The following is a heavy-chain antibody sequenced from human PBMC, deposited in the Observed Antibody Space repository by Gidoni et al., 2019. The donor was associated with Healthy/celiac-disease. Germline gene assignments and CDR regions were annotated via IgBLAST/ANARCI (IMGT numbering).Heavy chain of an antibody. J-gene: IGHJ4*02. CDR1: AGSISSYH. CDR3: ARHGEALSWFRYGLDY. Sequence: QVYLQESGPGLVKPSETLSLTCTVSAGSISSYHWSWIRQPPGKGLELIGYIYYSGSTNYNPSLKSRVTISVDTSKNQFSLKLSSVTAADTAVYYCARHGEALSWFRYGLDYWGQGTLVTVSS. CDR2: IYYSGST. V-gene: IGHV4-59*08. D-gene: IGHD5-18*01.